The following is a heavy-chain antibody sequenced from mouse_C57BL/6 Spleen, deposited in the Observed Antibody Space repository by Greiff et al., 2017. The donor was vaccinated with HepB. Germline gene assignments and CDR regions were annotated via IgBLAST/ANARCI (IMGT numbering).Heavy chain of an antibody. CDR3: AREENYYGSSFFDY. Sequence: QVQLQQPGAELVRPGTSVKLSCKASGYTFTSYWMHWVKQRPGQGLEWIGVIDPSDSYTNYNQKFKGKATLTVDTSSSTAYMQLSSLTSEDSAVYYSAREENYYGSSFFDYWGQGTTLTVSS. J-gene: IGHJ2*01. CDR2: IDPSDSYT. D-gene: IGHD1-1*01. V-gene: IGHV1-59*01. CDR1: GYTFTSYW.